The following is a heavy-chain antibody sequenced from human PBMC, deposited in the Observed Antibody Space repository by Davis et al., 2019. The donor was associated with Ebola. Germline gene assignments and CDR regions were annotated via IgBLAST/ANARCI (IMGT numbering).Heavy chain of an antibody. CDR3: AREGYGDIIGD. V-gene: IGHV3-64*01. J-gene: IGHJ4*02. D-gene: IGHD1-20*01. Sequence: GESLKISCAASGFTFSSYAMHWVRQAPGKGLEYVSAISSNGGSTYYANSVKGRFTISRDNSKNTLYLQMGSLRAEDMAVYYCAREGYGDIIGDWGQGTLVTVSS. CDR2: ISSNGGST. CDR1: GFTFSSYA.